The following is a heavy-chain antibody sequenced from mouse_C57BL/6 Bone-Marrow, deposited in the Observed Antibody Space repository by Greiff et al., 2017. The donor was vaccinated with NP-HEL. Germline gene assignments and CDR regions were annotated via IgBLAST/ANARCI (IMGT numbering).Heavy chain of an antibody. CDR1: GFTFSDYG. CDR2: ISSGSSTI. V-gene: IGHV5-17*01. Sequence: EVQVVESGGGLVKPGGSLKLSCAASGFTFSDYGMHWVRQAPEKGLEWVAYISSGSSTIYYADTVKGRFTISRDNAKNTLFLQMTSLRSEDTAMYYCARGGPYYAMDYWGQGTSVTVSS. J-gene: IGHJ4*01. CDR3: ARGGPYYAMDY.